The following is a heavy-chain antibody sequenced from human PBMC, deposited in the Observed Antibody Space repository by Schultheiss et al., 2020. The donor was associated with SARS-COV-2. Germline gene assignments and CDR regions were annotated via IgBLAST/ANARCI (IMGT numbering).Heavy chain of an antibody. J-gene: IGHJ5*02. CDR3: ARVGGSWGKRNWFDP. Sequence: SLKISCAASGFTFSSYAMHWVRQAPGKGLEWVAVISYDGSNKYYADSVKGRFTISRDNSKNTLYLQMNSLRAEDTAVYYCARVGGSWGKRNWFDPWGQGTLVTVSS. V-gene: IGHV3-30-3*01. CDR1: GFTFSSYA. CDR2: ISYDGSNK. D-gene: IGHD6-13*01.